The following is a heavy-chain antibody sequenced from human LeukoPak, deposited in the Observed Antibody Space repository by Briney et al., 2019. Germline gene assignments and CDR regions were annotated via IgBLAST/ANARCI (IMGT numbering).Heavy chain of an antibody. D-gene: IGHD5-12*01. CDR1: GITLSNYG. Sequence: GGSLRLSCAVSGITLSNYGMSWVRQAPGKGLEWVGFIRSKAYGGTTEYAASVKGRFTISRDDSKSIAYLQMNSLKTEDTAVYYCTRDDTSSRGYSGYDYFDYWGQGTLVTVSS. CDR3: TRDDTSSRGYSGYDYFDY. J-gene: IGHJ4*02. CDR2: IRSKAYGGTT. V-gene: IGHV3-49*04.